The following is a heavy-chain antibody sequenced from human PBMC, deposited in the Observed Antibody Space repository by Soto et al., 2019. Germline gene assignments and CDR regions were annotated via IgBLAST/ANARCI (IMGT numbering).Heavy chain of an antibody. CDR1: GFTFTAYW. D-gene: IGHD3-3*01. CDR3: ARDLRYDFWSGYSNYGMDV. CDR2: IKPDGSEK. Sequence: GGSLRLSCAASGFTFTAYWMAWVRQAPGKGLEWVANIKPDGSEKNYVDSVQGRFTVSRDDAKKSFYLQMNSLRAEDTAVYYCARDLRYDFWSGYSNYGMDVWGQGTTVTVS. J-gene: IGHJ6*02. V-gene: IGHV3-7*03.